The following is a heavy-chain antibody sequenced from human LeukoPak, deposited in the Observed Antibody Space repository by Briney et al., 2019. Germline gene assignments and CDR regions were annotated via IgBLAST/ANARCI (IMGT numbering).Heavy chain of an antibody. CDR2: IYTSGST. J-gene: IGHJ5*02. CDR3: ATGSYGNWFDP. D-gene: IGHD5-18*01. CDR1: GGSISSGSYY. V-gene: IGHV4-61*02. Sequence: SETLSLTCTVSGGSISSGSYYWSWIRQPAGKGLEWIGRIYTSGSTNYNPSLKSRVTISVDTSKNHFSLKLSSVTAADTAVYYCATGSYGNWFDPWGQGTLVTVSS.